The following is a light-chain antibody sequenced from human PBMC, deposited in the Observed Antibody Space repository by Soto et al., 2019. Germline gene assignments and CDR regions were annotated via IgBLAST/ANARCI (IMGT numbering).Light chain of an antibody. V-gene: IGLV6-57*02. J-gene: IGLJ2*01. Sequence: NFMLTQPHSVSESPGKTVTISCTGSSGSIASNYVQWYQQRPGSAPTTVIYEDNQRPSGVPDRFSGSIDSSSNSASLTISGLKTEDEAHYYCQSYDSSNHGVFGGGTKLTVL. CDR3: QSYDSSNHGV. CDR1: SGSIASNY. CDR2: EDN.